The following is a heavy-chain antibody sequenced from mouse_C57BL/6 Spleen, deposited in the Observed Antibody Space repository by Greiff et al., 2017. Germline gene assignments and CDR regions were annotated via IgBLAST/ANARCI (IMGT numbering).Heavy chain of an antibody. Sequence: LVESGAELMKPGASVKLSCKATGYTFTGYWIEWVKQRPGHGLEWIGEILPGSGSTNYNEKFKGKATFTADTSSNTAYMQLSSLTTEDSAIYDCARLGTVVATDYAMDYWGQGTSVTVSS. CDR2: ILPGSGST. CDR1: GYTFTGYW. CDR3: ARLGTVVATDYAMDY. V-gene: IGHV1-9*01. D-gene: IGHD1-1*01. J-gene: IGHJ4*01.